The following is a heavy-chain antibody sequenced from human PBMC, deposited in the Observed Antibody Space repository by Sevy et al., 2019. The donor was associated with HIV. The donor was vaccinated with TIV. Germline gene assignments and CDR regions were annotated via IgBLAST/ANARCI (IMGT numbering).Heavy chain of an antibody. J-gene: IGHJ4*02. V-gene: IGHV3-23*01. Sequence: GGSLRLSCAASGFTFSKYSMSWVRQPPGKGLEWVSTLSFGCGEINYAHSVKGRFTISGDNSKSSVYLQMNNLRPEDMAVYYCAREGCTKPHDYWGQGTLVTVSS. CDR3: AREGCTKPHDY. D-gene: IGHD2-8*01. CDR2: LSFGCGEI. CDR1: GFTFSKYS.